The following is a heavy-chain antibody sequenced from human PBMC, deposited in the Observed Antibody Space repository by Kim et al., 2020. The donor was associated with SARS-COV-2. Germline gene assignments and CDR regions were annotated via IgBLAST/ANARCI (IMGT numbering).Heavy chain of an antibody. D-gene: IGHD2-2*01. J-gene: IGHJ4*02. CDR3: AGGGCSSTSCYANFDY. V-gene: IGHV4-31*02. Sequence: SLKSRVTISLDPSKNQFSLKLSSVDAADTAVYYCAGGGCSSTSCYANFDYWGQGTLVTVSS.